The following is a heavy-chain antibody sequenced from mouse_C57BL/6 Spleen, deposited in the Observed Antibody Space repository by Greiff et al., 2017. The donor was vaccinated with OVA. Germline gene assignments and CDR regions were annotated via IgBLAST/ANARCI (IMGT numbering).Heavy chain of an antibody. CDR1: GYTFTSYW. J-gene: IGHJ1*03. Sequence: QVQLKESGAELAKPGASVKLSCKASGYTFTSYWMHWVKQRPRQGLEWIGYINPSSGYTKYNQKFKDKATLTADKSSSTAYMQLSSLTYEDSAVYYCARGYDGYFDVWGTGTTVTVSS. CDR3: ARGYDGYFDV. CDR2: INPSSGYT. D-gene: IGHD1-2*01. V-gene: IGHV1-7*01.